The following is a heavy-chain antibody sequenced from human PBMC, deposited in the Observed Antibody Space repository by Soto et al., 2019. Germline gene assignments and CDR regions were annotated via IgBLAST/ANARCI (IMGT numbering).Heavy chain of an antibody. CDR2: IIPVTETP. V-gene: IGHV1-69*12. D-gene: IGHD6-19*01. Sequence: VQLVQSGAEVRPPGSSVKVSCKASGGTFSTLAISWVRQAPGHGLQWVGGIIPVTETPVSVQTLQDRVTITADESTQTSYMELVRLRSDDTAVYFCGAEADQWLVRYWGQGTLVTVSS. CDR3: GAEADQWLVRY. CDR1: GGTFSTLA. J-gene: IGHJ4*02.